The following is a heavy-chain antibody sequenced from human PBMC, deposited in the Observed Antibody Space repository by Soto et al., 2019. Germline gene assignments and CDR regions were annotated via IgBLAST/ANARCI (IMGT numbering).Heavy chain of an antibody. J-gene: IGHJ6*02. CDR3: SGAGDSSGYLYYYYYYGMDV. CDR2: IYHSGGT. D-gene: IGHD3-22*01. CDR1: GGSISSSNW. Sequence: SETLSLTCAVSGGSISSSNWWSWVRQPPGKGLEWIGEIYHSGGTNYNPYLKSRVTISVDKSKNQFSLKLSSVTAADTAVYYFSGAGDSSGYLYYYYYYGMDVWGQGTTVTVSS. V-gene: IGHV4-4*02.